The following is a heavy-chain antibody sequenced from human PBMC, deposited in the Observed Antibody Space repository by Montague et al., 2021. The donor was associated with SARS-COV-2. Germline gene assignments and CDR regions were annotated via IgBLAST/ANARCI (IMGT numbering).Heavy chain of an antibody. CDR1: GFTFSSYS. CDR2: ISSSSSYI. V-gene: IGHV3-21*01. D-gene: IGHD2-2*01. J-gene: IGHJ4*02. Sequence: SLRLSCAASGFTFSSYSMNWVRQAPGKGLEWVSSISSSSSYIYYADSVKGGFTISRENAKNSLYLQMNSLRAGDTAVYYCARGVRGSGTRSLWGQGTLVTVSS. CDR3: ARGVRGSGTRSL.